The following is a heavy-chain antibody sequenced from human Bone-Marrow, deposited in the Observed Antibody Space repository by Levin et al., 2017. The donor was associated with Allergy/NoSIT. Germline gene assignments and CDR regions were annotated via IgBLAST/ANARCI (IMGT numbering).Heavy chain of an antibody. V-gene: IGHV1-2*02. CDR2: ISPNSGGT. D-gene: IGHD3-22*01. Sequence: ASVKVSCKASGYSFTGFYLHWIRQAPRQGLEWMGWISPNSGGTNYAQKFQGKVTMSRDTSISTAYMELSRLRSDDTAVYYCSRRPHYYDSSGYYGSHAFDIWGQGTMVTVSS. CDR3: SRRPHYYDSSGYYGSHAFDI. J-gene: IGHJ3*02. CDR1: GYSFTGFY.